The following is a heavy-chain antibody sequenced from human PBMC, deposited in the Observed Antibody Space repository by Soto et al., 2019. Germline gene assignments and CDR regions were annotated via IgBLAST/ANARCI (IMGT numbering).Heavy chain of an antibody. V-gene: IGHV4-59*01. CDR1: GGSISSYY. J-gene: IGHJ5*02. CDR3: ARDSPGGAARRGWFDP. D-gene: IGHD6-6*01. CDR2: IYYSGST. Sequence: SETLSLTCTVSGGSISSYYWSWIRQPPGKGLEWIGYIYYSGSTNYNPSLKSRVTISVDTSKNQFSLKLSSVTAADTAVYYCARDSPGGAARRGWFDPWGQGTLVT.